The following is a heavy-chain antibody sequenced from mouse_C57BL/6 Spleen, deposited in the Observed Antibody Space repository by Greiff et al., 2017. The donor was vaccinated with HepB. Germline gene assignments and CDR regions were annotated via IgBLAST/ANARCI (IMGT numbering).Heavy chain of an antibody. CDR1: GYTFTSYW. CDR2: INPSNGGT. Sequence: VQLQQSGTELVKPGASVKLSCKASGYTFTSYWMHWVKQRPGQGLEWIGNINPSNGGTNYNEKFKSKATLTVDKSSSTAYMQLSSLTSEDSAVYYCARAGGYYGNYFDYWGQGTTLTVSS. V-gene: IGHV1-53*01. J-gene: IGHJ2*01. CDR3: ARAGGYYGNYFDY. D-gene: IGHD2-1*01.